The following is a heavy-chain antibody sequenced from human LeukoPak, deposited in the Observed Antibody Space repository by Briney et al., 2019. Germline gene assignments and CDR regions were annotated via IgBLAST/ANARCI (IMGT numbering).Heavy chain of an antibody. J-gene: IGHJ4*02. D-gene: IGHD3-16*01. CDR2: LNPSVGST. V-gene: IGHV1-46*01. CDR1: GYTFTSYY. CDR3: ARGYAPGASDY. Sequence: ASVKVSCKASGYTFTSYYMHWVRQAPGQGLEWVGILNPSVGSTTYAQKFQGRVTLTRDTSTSTVYMDLSSLRSEDTAVYYFARGYAPGASDYWGQGTLVTVSS.